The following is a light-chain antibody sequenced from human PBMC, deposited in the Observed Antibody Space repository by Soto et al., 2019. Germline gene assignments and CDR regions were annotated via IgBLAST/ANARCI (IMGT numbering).Light chain of an antibody. V-gene: IGKV4-1*01. CDR2: WAS. Sequence: DIVMTQSPDSLAVSLGERATINCKSSQSVLYSSNNKNYLAWYQQKPGQPPKLLIYWASTRESGVPDRFSGRGSGTDFTLTISSLQAEDVPVYYCQQYYSTPPTLAIGGGTKVDIK. J-gene: IGKJ4*01. CDR3: QQYYSTPPTLA. CDR1: QSVLYSSNNKNY.